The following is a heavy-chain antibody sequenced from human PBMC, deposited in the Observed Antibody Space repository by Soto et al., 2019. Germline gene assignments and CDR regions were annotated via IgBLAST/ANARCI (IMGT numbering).Heavy chain of an antibody. CDR1: GFTFSSYS. V-gene: IGHV3-21*01. CDR3: ARGRDWNDIWNAFEI. CDR2: ITSSSSHM. J-gene: IGHJ3*02. Sequence: EVQLVESGGGLVKPGGSLRLSCAASGFTFSSYSMNWVRQAPGKGLEWVSCITSSSSHMYFADSVKGRFTISRDNAKNSLYLQMNSLRAEDTAMYYCARGRDWNDIWNAFEIWGQGTMVAVSS. D-gene: IGHD1-1*01.